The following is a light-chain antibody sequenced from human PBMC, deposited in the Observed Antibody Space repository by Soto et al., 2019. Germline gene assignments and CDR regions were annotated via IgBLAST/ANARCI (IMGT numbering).Light chain of an antibody. CDR2: SAS. CDR3: QQFGNSVYT. V-gene: IGKV3-20*01. CDR1: QSVSSSY. Sequence: EIVLTQSPGTLSLSPGERATLSCRASQSVSSSYLAWYQHKPGQAPRLLVYSASTRATGVPDRFSGSGSGTDFTLTISRLEPEDFAVYYCQQFGNSVYTFGQGTNLEMK. J-gene: IGKJ2*01.